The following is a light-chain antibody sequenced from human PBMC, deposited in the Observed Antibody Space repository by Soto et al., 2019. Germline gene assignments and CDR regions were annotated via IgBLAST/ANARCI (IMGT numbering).Light chain of an antibody. V-gene: IGLV6-57*04. Sequence: NFMLTQPHSVSESPGKTLSISCTRSSGSIANNYVQWYQQRPGSAPTTVIYENNQRLSGVPDRFSGSTDGASNSASLTISGLQTEYEADYYCQSYDSDVVVFGGGTKLTVL. CDR1: SGSIANNY. J-gene: IGLJ2*01. CDR3: QSYDSDVVV. CDR2: ENN.